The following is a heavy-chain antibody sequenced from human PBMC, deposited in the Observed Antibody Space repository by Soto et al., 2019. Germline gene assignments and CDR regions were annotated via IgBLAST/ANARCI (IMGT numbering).Heavy chain of an antibody. CDR2: ISAYNGKT. CDR3: ARLTMAQDAFDI. D-gene: IGHD3-10*01. V-gene: IGHV1-18*01. CDR1: GYTFTSYG. Sequence: QVQLEQSGAEVKKPGASVKVSCKASGYTFTSYGISWVRQAPGQGLEWMGWISAYNGKTNYAQKLKGXXTMTTDTSTSTAYMELRSLRSDDTAVYYCARLTMAQDAFDIWGQGTMVTVSS. J-gene: IGHJ3*02.